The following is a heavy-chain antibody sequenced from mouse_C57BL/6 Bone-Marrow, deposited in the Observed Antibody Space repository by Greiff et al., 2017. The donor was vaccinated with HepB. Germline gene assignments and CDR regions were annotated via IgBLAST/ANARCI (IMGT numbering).Heavy chain of an antibody. J-gene: IGHJ2*01. CDR2: TFYSGIT. Sequence: EVKLEESGPSLVRPSQTLSLTCTVTGFSINSDCYWIWIRQFPGNKLEYIGYTFYSGITYYNPSLESRTYITRDTSKNQFSLKLSSVTTEDTATYYCARDEENGYYETDFDYWGQGTTLTVSS. CDR1: GFSINSDCY. V-gene: IGHV3-3*01. CDR3: ARDEENGYYETDFDY. D-gene: IGHD2-3*01.